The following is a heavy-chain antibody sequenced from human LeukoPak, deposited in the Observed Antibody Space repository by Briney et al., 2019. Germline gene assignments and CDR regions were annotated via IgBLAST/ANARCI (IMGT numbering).Heavy chain of an antibody. CDR3: ARLKYGSGSYTNWFDP. CDR2: ISSSGSTI. V-gene: IGHV3-11*01. D-gene: IGHD3-10*01. Sequence: PGGSLRLSCATSGFTFSDYYMSWIRQAPGKGLEWISYISSSGSTIYYADSVKGRFTMSRDSAQTSVYLQMNSLRAEDTAVYYCARLKYGSGSYTNWFDPWGQGTLATVSS. CDR1: GFTFSDYY. J-gene: IGHJ5*02.